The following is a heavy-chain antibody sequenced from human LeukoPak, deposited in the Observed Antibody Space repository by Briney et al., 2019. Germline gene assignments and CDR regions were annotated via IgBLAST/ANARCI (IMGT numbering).Heavy chain of an antibody. CDR1: GFTFSSYW. CDR3: AKDAGIATAGTGLGFDL. J-gene: IGHJ2*01. Sequence: GGSLRLSCAASGFTFSSYWMHWVRQAPGKGLVWVSRINSDGSSTSYADSVKGRFTISRDNAKNTLYVQMNSLRAEDTAEYYCAKDAGIATAGTGLGFDLWGRGTLVTASS. CDR2: INSDGSST. V-gene: IGHV3-74*01. D-gene: IGHD6-13*01.